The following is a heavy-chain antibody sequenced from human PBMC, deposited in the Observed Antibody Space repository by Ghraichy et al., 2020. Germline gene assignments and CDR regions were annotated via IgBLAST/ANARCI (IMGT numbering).Heavy chain of an antibody. CDR2: INPSGGST. D-gene: IGHD5-18*01. J-gene: IGHJ3*02. Sequence: ASVKVSCKASGYTFTSYYMHWVRQAPGQGLEWMGIINPSGGSTSYAQKFQGRVTMTRDTSTSTVYMELSSLRSEDTAVYYCARDPVGYSYGSGAFDIWGQGTMVTVSS. CDR1: GYTFTSYY. CDR3: ARDPVGYSYGSGAFDI. V-gene: IGHV1-46*01.